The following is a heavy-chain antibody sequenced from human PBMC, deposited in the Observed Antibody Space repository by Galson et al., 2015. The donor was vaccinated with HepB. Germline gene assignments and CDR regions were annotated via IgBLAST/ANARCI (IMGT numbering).Heavy chain of an antibody. J-gene: IGHJ3*02. CDR2: IKGGGEI. CDR3: AKTDSTYIRRPLDS. V-gene: IGHV3-23*01. CDR1: GFTFSSYT. D-gene: IGHD2/OR15-2a*01. Sequence: SLRLSCAASGFTFSSYTMTWVRQAPGEGLEWVSGIKGGGEIHHADSVKGRFTISRDNSKNTLYLQMNSLRAEDTAVYHCAKTDSTYIRRPLDSWGPGTMVTVSS.